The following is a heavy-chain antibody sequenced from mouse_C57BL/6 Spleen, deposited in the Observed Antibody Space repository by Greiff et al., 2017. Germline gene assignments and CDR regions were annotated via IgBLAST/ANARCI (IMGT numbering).Heavy chain of an antibody. V-gene: IGHV1-69*01. CDR1: GYTFTSYW. Sequence: QVQLQQPGAELVMPGASVKLSCTASGYTFTSYWMHWVKQRPGQGLEWIGEIDPSDSYTNYNHKFKGKSTLTVDKSSSTAYMQLSSLTSENSAVYCCARRNYYGFSCDYWGQGTTLTVSS. CDR3: ARRNYYGFSCDY. D-gene: IGHD1-1*01. CDR2: IDPSDSYT. J-gene: IGHJ2*01.